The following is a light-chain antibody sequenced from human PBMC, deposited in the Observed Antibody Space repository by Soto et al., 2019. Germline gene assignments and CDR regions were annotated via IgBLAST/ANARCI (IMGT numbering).Light chain of an antibody. Sequence: EIVLTQSPATLSLSPGERATLSCRASQSVGGSFLAWYQQRPGQAPRLLIYHTSYRATGIPDRFSGSGSEAEFALAISTLQSEDFAVYYCQQYGSSGTFGQGTKVDNK. CDR1: QSVGGSF. CDR2: HTS. V-gene: IGKV3-20*01. J-gene: IGKJ1*01. CDR3: QQYGSSGT.